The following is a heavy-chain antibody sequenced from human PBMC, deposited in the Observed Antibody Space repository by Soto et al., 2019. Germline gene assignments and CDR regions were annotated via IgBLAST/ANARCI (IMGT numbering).Heavy chain of an antibody. CDR1: GFTFSSYA. Sequence: GGSLRLSCAASGFTFSSYAMSWVRQAPGKGLEWVSAISGSGGSTYYADSVKGRFTISRDNSKNRLYRQMNSLSAEDTAVYYCAKDRCSSTSCYASYYYYGMDVWGQGTTVTVSS. V-gene: IGHV3-23*01. CDR3: AKDRCSSTSCYASYYYYGMDV. CDR2: ISGSGGST. D-gene: IGHD2-2*01. J-gene: IGHJ6*02.